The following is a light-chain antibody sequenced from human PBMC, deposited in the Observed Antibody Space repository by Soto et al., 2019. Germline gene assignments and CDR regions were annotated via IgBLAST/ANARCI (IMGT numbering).Light chain of an antibody. CDR3: QQYNNWPRT. Sequence: EIVMTHFPSTRSDSPGDIVTLSFLASQSVSTNVAWYQQKPGEAPRLLIFDASARAVDIPGRFSGSVSGTEFTLTISSLQSEDFAVYYCQQYNNWPRTFGQGTKVDIK. J-gene: IGKJ1*01. CDR2: DAS. CDR1: QSVSTN. V-gene: IGKV3D-15*01.